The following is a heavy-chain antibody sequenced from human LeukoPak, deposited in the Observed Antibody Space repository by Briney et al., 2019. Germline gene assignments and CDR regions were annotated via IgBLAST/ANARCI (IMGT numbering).Heavy chain of an antibody. CDR1: GGTFSSYA. J-gene: IGHJ4*02. CDR3: ARDWGMLRGLYYFDY. CDR2: IIPILGIA. D-gene: IGHD3-10*01. Sequence: ASVKVSCKASGGTFSSYAISWVRQAPGQGLEWMGRIIPILGIANYAQKFQGRVTITADKSTSTAYMELSSLRSEDTAVYYCARDWGMLRGLYYFDYWGQGTLVTVSS. V-gene: IGHV1-69*04.